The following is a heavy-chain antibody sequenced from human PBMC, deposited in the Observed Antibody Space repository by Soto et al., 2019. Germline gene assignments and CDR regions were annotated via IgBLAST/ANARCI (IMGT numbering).Heavy chain of an antibody. CDR3: ARGESVVGDY. D-gene: IGHD2-15*01. V-gene: IGHV1-3*01. CDR2: INAGNGNT. CDR1: GYSVTSYT. J-gene: IGHJ4*02. Sequence: ASVKVSCKASGYSVTSYTMHWVRQATGQRLEWMGWINAGNGNTKYSQKFQGRVTITRDTSASTAYMELSSLRSEDTAVYYCARGESVVGDYWGQGTLVTVSS.